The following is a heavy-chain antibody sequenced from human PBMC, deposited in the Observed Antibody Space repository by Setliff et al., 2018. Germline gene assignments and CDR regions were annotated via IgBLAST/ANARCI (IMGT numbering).Heavy chain of an antibody. CDR3: ARDGRFGGLSQGPDY. CDR2: IYYSGSS. V-gene: IGHV4-31*03. Sequence: SETLSLTCTVSGGSISSGGYYWSWIRQHPGKGLEWIGYIYYSGSSYYNPSLKSRVTISIDRSKNQFFLEVTSVTAADTAVYFCARDGRFGGLSQGPDYWGQGTLVTVSS. J-gene: IGHJ4*02. CDR1: GGSISSGGYY. D-gene: IGHD3-10*01.